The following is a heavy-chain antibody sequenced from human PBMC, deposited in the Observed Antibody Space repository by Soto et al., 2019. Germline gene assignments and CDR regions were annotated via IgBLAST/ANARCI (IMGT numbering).Heavy chain of an antibody. CDR2: IYHRGNT. V-gene: IGHV4-30-2*01. CDR1: GVSIGSGDYS. Sequence: SETLSLTCTVSGVSIGSGDYSWSWIRQPPGKGLEWLGYIYHRGNTYYNPSLESRLTMSADRSKNQLSLSLRAVTAADTAIYYCGSSKYNIGAGPKWFDPWGQGILVTVSS. J-gene: IGHJ5*02. CDR3: GSSKYNIGAGPKWFDP. D-gene: IGHD1-20*01.